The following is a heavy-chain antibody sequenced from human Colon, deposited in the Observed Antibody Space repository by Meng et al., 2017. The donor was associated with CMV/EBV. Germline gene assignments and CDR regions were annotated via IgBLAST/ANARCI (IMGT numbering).Heavy chain of an antibody. Sequence: SETLSLTCIVSGGSITSSDYYWGWIRQPPGKGLEWIGSIYYSGNTYYNPSLKSRVTISVDTSKNQFSLKLSSVTAADTAVYYCARGRGSGWRNWGQGTLVTVSS. V-gene: IGHV4-39*07. CDR1: GGSITSSDYY. J-gene: IGHJ4*02. CDR3: ARGRGSGWRN. CDR2: IYYSGNT. D-gene: IGHD6-19*01.